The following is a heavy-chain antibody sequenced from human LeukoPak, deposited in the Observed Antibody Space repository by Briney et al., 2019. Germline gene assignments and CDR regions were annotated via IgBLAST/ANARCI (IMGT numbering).Heavy chain of an antibody. CDR3: AKLIGPPSMDSYGEPDAFDI. CDR2: IRYDGSNK. V-gene: IGHV3-30*02. D-gene: IGHD5-18*01. Sequence: PGGSLRLSCAASGFTFSSYGMHWVRQAPGKGLEWVAFIRYDGSNKYYADSVKGRFTISRDNSKNTLYLQMNSLRAEDTAVYYCAKLIGPPSMDSYGEPDAFDIWGQGTMVTVSS. J-gene: IGHJ3*02. CDR1: GFTFSSYG.